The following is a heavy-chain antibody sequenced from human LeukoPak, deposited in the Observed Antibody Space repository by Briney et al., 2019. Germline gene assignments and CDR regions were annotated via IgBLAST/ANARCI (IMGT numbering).Heavy chain of an antibody. J-gene: IGHJ5*02. CDR2: INHSGGT. CDR3: ARGIRYTSSWYTYKWVDP. CDR1: DVSFSDYY. D-gene: IGHD6-13*01. Sequence: DTLPLTCGCYDVSFSDYYWSWIRQPPGKGLEWIEEINHSGGTNYNPYLKSRVIISVDTSKNQFSLKLSSVTAADTAVYYCARGIRYTSSWYTYKWVDPWAPGTLVTVSS. V-gene: IGHV4-34*01.